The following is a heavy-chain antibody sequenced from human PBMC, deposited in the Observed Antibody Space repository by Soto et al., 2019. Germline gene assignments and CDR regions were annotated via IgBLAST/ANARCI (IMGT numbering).Heavy chain of an antibody. Sequence: QVQLVESGGGVVQPGRALRLSCVASGFTFSDYGMHWVRQAPGKGLEWVAAIWFDGDNKFYAYSVKGRFTISRDNSKNTLYLQMNSLSGDDTAVYYCAREHSSTWYNGMDVWGQGTTVTVSS. CDR2: IWFDGDNK. CDR1: GFTFSDYG. J-gene: IGHJ6*02. CDR3: AREHSSTWYNGMDV. V-gene: IGHV3-33*01. D-gene: IGHD6-19*01.